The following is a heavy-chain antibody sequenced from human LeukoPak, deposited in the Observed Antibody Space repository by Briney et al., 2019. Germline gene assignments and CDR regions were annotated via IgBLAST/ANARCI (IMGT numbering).Heavy chain of an antibody. V-gene: IGHV1-46*01. CDR3: ARVAAEVVGVPGAIGFGWLRRDYYYMDV. CDR2: INPSGGST. D-gene: IGHD2-2*02. CDR1: GYTFTSYY. J-gene: IGHJ6*03. Sequence: ASVKVSCKASGYTFTSYYMHWVRQAPGEGLEWMGIINPSGGSTSYAQKFQGRVTMTRDMSTSTVYTELSSLRSEDTAAYYCARVAAEVVGVPGAIGFGWLRRDYYYMDVWGKGTTVTVSS.